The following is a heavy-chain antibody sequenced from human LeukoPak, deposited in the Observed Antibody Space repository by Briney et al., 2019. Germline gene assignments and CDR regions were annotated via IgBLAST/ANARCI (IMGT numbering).Heavy chain of an antibody. CDR1: GGSITSYY. D-gene: IGHD1-14*01. V-gene: IGHV4-59*12. CDR2: IHHSGST. Sequence: SETLSLTCTVSGGSITSYYWGWIRQPPGKGLEWIGSIHHSGSTYYNPSLKSRVTISVDTSKTQFSLTLSSVTAADTAVYYCARDRFGMSATGTDFDFWGRGTLLTVSS. CDR3: ARDRFGMSATGTDFDF. J-gene: IGHJ4*02.